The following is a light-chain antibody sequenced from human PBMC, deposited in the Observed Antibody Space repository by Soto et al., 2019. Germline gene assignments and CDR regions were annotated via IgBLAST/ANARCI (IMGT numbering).Light chain of an antibody. Sequence: QSVLTQPPSASGTPGQRVIISCPGSSSNIGRDTVNWYRQFPGTAPKLLIYSNNQRPSGVPDRCSGSKSVTSASLAISGLQSEDEADYYCAVCDDSLNGVWVFGGGTKLTVL. J-gene: IGLJ3*02. CDR2: SNN. V-gene: IGLV1-44*01. CDR3: AVCDDSLNGVWV. CDR1: SSNIGRDT.